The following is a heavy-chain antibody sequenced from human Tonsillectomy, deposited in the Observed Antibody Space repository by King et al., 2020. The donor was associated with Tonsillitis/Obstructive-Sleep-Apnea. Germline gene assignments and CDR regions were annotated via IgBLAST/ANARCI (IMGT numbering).Heavy chain of an antibody. J-gene: IGHJ6*03. Sequence: VQLVESGGGLVKPGGSLRLSCAASGFIFRNAWMTWVRQAPGKGLEWVGHIKSKTDGGTIDYAAPVKGRFTISRDDSKTTLYLQMNSLKPEDTAVYYCATPYDYHYYMDVWGKGTTVTVSS. CDR1: GFIFRNAW. CDR2: IKSKTDGGTI. V-gene: IGHV3-15*01. CDR3: ATPYDYHYYMDV.